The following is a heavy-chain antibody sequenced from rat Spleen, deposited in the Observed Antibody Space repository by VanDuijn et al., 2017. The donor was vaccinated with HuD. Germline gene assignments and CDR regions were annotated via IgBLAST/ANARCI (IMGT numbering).Heavy chain of an antibody. CDR3: ARKNWPYYFDY. D-gene: IGHD5-1*01. V-gene: IGHV5-7*01. CDR2: ISYDGSST. Sequence: EVQLVETGGGLVQPGRSLKLSCAASGFTFSDYYMAWVRQAPTKGLEWVATISYDGSSTYYRDSVKGRFTISRDNAKSTLYLQMDSLRSEDTATYYCARKNWPYYFDYWGQGVMVTVSS. CDR1: GFTFSDYY. J-gene: IGHJ2*01.